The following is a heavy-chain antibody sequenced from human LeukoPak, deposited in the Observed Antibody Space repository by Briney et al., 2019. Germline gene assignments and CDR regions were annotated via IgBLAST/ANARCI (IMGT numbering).Heavy chain of an antibody. CDR3: AITPDYYYYGMDV. CDR1: GYSFTSYW. V-gene: IGHV5-51*01. J-gene: IGHJ6*02. CDR2: IYPGDSDT. Sequence: GESLKISCKGSGYSFTSYWIGWVRQMPGKGLEWMGIIYPGDSDTRYSPSFQGQVTISADKSISTAYLQWSSLKASDTAMYYCAITPDYYYYGMDVWGQGTTVTVSS.